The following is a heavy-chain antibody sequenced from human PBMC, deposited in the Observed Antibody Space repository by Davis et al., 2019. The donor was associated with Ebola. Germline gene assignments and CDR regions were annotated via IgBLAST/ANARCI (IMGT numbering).Heavy chain of an antibody. Sequence: GESLKTFCAASGFRSRDYCMDWVRHALGQALEWVSRIGNKDNTHIIEYAASVKGRFTISRDDSKNSLYLQMDSLKTEDTAVYYCARDKIGSYSFDYWGKGTMVTVSS. V-gene: IGHV3-72*01. J-gene: IGHJ4*02. CDR2: IGNKDNTHII. D-gene: IGHD1-26*01. CDR1: GFRSRDYC. CDR3: ARDKIGSYSFDY.